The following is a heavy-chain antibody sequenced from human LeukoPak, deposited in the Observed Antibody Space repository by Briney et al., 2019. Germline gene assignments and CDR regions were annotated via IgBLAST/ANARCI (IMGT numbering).Heavy chain of an antibody. CDR2: IYSGGST. J-gene: IGHJ4*02. V-gene: IGHV3-66*01. CDR3: ARDGNYDILTGYSEGEDY. CDR1: GFTVSSNY. Sequence: GGSLRLSCAASGFTVSSNYMSWVRQAPGKGLEWVLVIYSGGSTYYADSVKGRFTISRDNSKDTVYLQMNRLRAEDTAVYYCARDGNYDILTGYSEGEDYWGQGTLVTVSS. D-gene: IGHD3-9*01.